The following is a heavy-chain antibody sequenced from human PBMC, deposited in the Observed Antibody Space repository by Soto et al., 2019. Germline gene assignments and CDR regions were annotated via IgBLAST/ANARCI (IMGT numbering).Heavy chain of an antibody. V-gene: IGHV4-39*01. CDR2: IYYDGST. Sequence: PSGTLSLTCIVSGGSISSSNYYWGWIRQPPGEGLEWIGNIYYDGSTYYNPSLKSRVTVSVDTSKNQFSLKLTSVTAADTAVYFCASDGDTGYAYWGQGALVTVSS. D-gene: IGHD2-2*03. CDR3: ASDGDTGYAY. CDR1: GGSISSSNYY. J-gene: IGHJ4*02.